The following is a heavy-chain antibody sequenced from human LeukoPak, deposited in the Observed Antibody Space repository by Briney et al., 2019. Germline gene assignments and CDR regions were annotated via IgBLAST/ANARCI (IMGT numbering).Heavy chain of an antibody. V-gene: IGHV4-39*07. CDR2: IYYSGST. CDR3: ARGASGYCSSTSCYMGMDV. CDR1: GGSISSSSYY. D-gene: IGHD2-2*02. Sequence: SETLSLTCTVSGGSISSSSYYRGWIRQPPGKGLEWIGSIYYSGSTYYNPSLKSRVTISVDTSKNQFSLKLSSVTATDTAVYYCARGASGYCSSTSCYMGMDVWGQGTTVIVSS. J-gene: IGHJ6*02.